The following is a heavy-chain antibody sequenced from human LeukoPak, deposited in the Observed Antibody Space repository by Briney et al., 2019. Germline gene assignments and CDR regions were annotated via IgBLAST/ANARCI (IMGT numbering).Heavy chain of an antibody. Sequence: GGSQRLSCAASGFTFNNYAMTWVRQAPGKGLEWVSVINGGGSSYYADSVKGRFTVSRDNSKNTLYLHMNSLRDEDTAVYYCAKGQGYNYGDSIDYWGQGTLVTVSS. CDR1: GFTFNNYA. CDR3: AKGQGYNYGDSIDY. J-gene: IGHJ4*02. D-gene: IGHD5-18*01. V-gene: IGHV3-23*01. CDR2: INGGGSS.